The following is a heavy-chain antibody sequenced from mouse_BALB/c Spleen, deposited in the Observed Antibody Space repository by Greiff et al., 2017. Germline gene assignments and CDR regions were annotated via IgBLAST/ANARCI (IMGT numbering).Heavy chain of an antibody. CDR2: IYPGGGCT. V-gene: IGHV1-63*02. CDR3: ATGRYEEGRMAY. CDR1: GYTFTDYC. Sequence: QVQLQQSGAELVRPGASVKISCKASGYTFTDYCLGWVKQSPGHGLEWIGDIYPGGGCTNYNEKFKGKATLTVDTSSSTAYMELSSLTSEDTAVYFCATGRYEEGRMAYWGQGTPVTVSA. J-gene: IGHJ3*01. D-gene: IGHD2-14*01.